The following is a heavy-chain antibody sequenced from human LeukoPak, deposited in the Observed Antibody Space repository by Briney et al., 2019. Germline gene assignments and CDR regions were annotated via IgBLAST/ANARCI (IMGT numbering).Heavy chain of an antibody. CDR1: GFTFSSYG. CDR3: ANNYGDYFVY. J-gene: IGHJ4*02. D-gene: IGHD4-17*01. CDR2: ISYDGSNK. V-gene: IGHV3-30*18. Sequence: PGRSLRLSCAASGFTFSSYGMHWVRQAPGKGLEWVAVISYDGSNKYYADSVKGRFTISRDNSKNTLYLQMNSLRAEDTAVYYCANNYGDYFVYWGQGTLVTVPS.